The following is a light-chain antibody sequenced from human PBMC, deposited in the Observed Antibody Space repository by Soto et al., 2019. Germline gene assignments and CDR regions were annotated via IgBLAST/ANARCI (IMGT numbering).Light chain of an antibody. Sequence: DIQMTQSPSSLSASVGDRVTITYRASQAFGNYLAWYQQKPGKLPSLLIYDASTLQSGVPSRFSGSGSGTEFTLTIANLQPEDVAVYYCQQYSSSRTFGQGTKVDIK. CDR2: DAS. CDR1: QAFGNY. J-gene: IGKJ1*01. V-gene: IGKV1-27*01. CDR3: QQYSSSRT.